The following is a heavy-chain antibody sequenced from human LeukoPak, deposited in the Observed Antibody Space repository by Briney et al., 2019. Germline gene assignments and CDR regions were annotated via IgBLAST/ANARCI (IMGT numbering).Heavy chain of an antibody. CDR2: IKQDGSKT. D-gene: IGHD3-10*02. Sequence: PGGSLRLSCAASGFTFSNYWSNWVRQAPGKGLEWVANIKQDGSKTYCVDSVKGRFTISRDNAKNSLYLQMNSLRAEDTAVYYCAELGITMIGGVWGKGTTVTISS. CDR3: AELGITMIGGV. J-gene: IGHJ6*04. CDR1: GFTFSNYW. V-gene: IGHV3-7*01.